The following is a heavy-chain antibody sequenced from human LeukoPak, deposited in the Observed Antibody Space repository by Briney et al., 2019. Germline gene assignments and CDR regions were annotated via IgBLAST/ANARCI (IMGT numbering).Heavy chain of an antibody. J-gene: IGHJ4*02. V-gene: IGHV3-23*01. CDR2: ISGSGGST. D-gene: IGHD6-19*01. Sequence: PGESLRLSCAASGFSFSTYAMTWVRQAPGKGLEWVSVISGSGGSTSYADSVKGRFTISRDNSKNTLYLQMNSLRAEDTAVYYCAKGGGWYFYFDYWGQGTLVTV. CDR3: AKGGGWYFYFDY. CDR1: GFSFSTYA.